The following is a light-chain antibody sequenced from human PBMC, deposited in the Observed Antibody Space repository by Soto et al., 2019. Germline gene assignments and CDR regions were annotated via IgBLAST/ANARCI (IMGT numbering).Light chain of an antibody. CDR3: QQLKT. CDR2: GAS. Sequence: EIVMTQSPATLSVSPVERATLSCRASQSVSSNLAWYQQKPGQAPRLLIYGASTRATGIPARFSGSGSGTDFTLTISSLEPEDFAVYYCQQLKTFGQGTKVDI. V-gene: IGKV3-15*01. CDR1: QSVSSN. J-gene: IGKJ1*01.